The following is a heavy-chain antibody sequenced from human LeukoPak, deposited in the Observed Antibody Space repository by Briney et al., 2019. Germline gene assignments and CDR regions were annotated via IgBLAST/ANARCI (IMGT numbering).Heavy chain of an antibody. Sequence: PEGSLRFSCAAAGFIVISNHMSWVRLAPGKVLWWGAIIYTDGGTYYADSVKGRFTISRENSNNTAYFQTNSLKGSDTAMYYCARGATGTSGYFDYWGQGAPVTVSS. CDR2: IYTDGGT. CDR1: GFIVISNH. J-gene: IGHJ4*02. V-gene: IGHV3-53*01. CDR3: ARGATGTSGYFDY. D-gene: IGHD2-8*01.